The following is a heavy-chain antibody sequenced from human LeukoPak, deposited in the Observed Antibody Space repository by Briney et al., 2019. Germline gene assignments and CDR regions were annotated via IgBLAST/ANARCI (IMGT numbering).Heavy chain of an antibody. Sequence: PGGSLRLSCAASGFTFSSYWMSWVRQAPGKGLEWVSYISSSGSTMYYADSVKGRFSISRDNAKNSLFLQMNSLRAEDTAVYYCARDESSGYSSRGVFDMWGQGTMVTVSS. V-gene: IGHV3-48*04. D-gene: IGHD3-22*01. CDR2: ISSSGSTM. J-gene: IGHJ3*02. CDR1: GFTFSSYW. CDR3: ARDESSGYSSRGVFDM.